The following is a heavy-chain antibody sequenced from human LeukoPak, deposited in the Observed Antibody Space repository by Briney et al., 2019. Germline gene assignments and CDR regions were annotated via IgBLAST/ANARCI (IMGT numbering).Heavy chain of an antibody. CDR1: GYTFTSYA. Sequence: ASVKVSCKASGYTFTSYAMHWVRQAPGQRLEWMGWINAGSGNTKYSQKFQGRVTITRDTSANTAYMDLRSLRSDDTAVYYCAREGTFWGQGTMVTVSS. CDR2: INAGSGNT. D-gene: IGHD1-7*01. J-gene: IGHJ3*01. CDR3: AREGTF. V-gene: IGHV1-3*01.